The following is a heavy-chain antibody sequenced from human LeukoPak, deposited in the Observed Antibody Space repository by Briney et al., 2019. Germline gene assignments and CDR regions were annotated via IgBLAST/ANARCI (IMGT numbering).Heavy chain of an antibody. CDR3: ARPSRGGDRFLAFDY. D-gene: IGHD2-21*01. J-gene: IGHJ4*02. CDR2: IYPGDSDT. V-gene: IGHV5-51*01. Sequence: GESLKISCNGSGYSFTSYWIGWVRQMPGKGLEWMGIIYPGDSDTRYSPSFQGQVTISADKSISTAYLQWSSLKASDTAIYYCARPSRGGDRFLAFDYWGQGTLVTVSS. CDR1: GYSFTSYW.